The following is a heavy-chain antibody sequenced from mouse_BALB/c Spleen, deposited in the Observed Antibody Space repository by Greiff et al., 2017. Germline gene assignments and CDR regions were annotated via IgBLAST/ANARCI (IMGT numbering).Heavy chain of an antibody. CDR3: KAWGVLRGDY. J-gene: IGHJ2*01. Sequence: EVKLQESGAELVRSGASVKLSCTASGFNIKDYYMHWVKQRPEQGLEWIGWIDPENGDTEYAPKFQGKATMTADTSSNTAYLQLSSLTSEDTAVYYCKAWGVLRGDYWGQGTTLTVSS. D-gene: IGHD1-1*01. CDR1: GFNIKDYY. CDR2: IDPENGDT. V-gene: IGHV14-4*02.